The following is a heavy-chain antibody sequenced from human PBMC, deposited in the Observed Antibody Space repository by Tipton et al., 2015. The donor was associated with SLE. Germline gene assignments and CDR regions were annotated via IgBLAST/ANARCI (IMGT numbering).Heavy chain of an antibody. CDR1: GGSISSSNW. V-gene: IGHV4-4*02. CDR3: ATAITITRWAFDI. Sequence: TLSLTCAVSGGSISSSNWWSWVRQPPGKGLEWIGEIYHSGSTYYNPSLKSRVTISVDTSKNQFSLKLSSVTAADTAVYYCATAITITRWAFDIWGQGTMVTVSS. D-gene: IGHD3-3*01. J-gene: IGHJ3*02. CDR2: IYHSGST.